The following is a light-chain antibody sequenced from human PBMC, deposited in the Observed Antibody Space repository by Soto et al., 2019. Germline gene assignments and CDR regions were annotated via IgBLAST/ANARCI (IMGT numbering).Light chain of an antibody. CDR2: GTS. Sequence: EIVLTQSPGTRSLSSGERATLSCRASQSISTSHLAWYQQKPGQAPRLLIYGTSSRATGIPDRFSGSGSGTEFTLTINRLEPEDFAVYYCQQYGNSPLTFGGGTKVEIK. V-gene: IGKV3-20*01. CDR3: QQYGNSPLT. J-gene: IGKJ4*01. CDR1: QSISTSH.